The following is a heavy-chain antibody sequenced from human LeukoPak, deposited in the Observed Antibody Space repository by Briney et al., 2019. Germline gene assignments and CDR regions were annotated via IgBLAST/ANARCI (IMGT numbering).Heavy chain of an antibody. CDR3: AKSLDLDY. CDR2: ISYDGSNK. V-gene: IGHV3-30*18. D-gene: IGHD3/OR15-3a*01. J-gene: IGHJ4*02. CDR1: GFTFSSYG. Sequence: GGSLRLSCAASGFTFSSYGMHWVRQAPGKGLEWVAVISYDGSNKYCADSVKGRFTISRDNSKNTLYLQMNSLRAEDTAVYYCAKSLDLDYWGQGTLVTVSS.